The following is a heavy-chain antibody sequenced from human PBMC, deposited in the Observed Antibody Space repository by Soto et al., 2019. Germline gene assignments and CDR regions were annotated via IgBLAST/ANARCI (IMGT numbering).Heavy chain of an antibody. Sequence: QVQLVQSGAEVKKPGASVKVSCKASGYTFTSYYFHWVRQAPGQGLEWVGLINPSGGVTIYARKLEGRVTMPRDAYPGTVYMELRSLRSEDTAVYFCARSNCNAVSYFDYWGQGTRVTVS. D-gene: IGHD1-1*01. CDR2: INPSGGVT. CDR3: ARSNCNAVSYFDY. V-gene: IGHV1-46*03. J-gene: IGHJ4*02. CDR1: GYTFTSYY.